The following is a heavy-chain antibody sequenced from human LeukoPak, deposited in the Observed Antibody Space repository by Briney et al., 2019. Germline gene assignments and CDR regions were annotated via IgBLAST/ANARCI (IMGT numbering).Heavy chain of an antibody. V-gene: IGHV3-30*04. CDR3: AKGPLVTLYYFDY. CDR1: GFTFSSYA. CDR2: ISYDGSNK. D-gene: IGHD3-10*01. J-gene: IGHJ4*02. Sequence: GGSLRLSCAASGFTFSSYAMHWVRQAPGRGLEWVAVISYDGSNKYYADSVKGRFTISRDNSKNTLYLQMNSLRAEDTAVYYCAKGPLVTLYYFDYWGQGTLVTVSS.